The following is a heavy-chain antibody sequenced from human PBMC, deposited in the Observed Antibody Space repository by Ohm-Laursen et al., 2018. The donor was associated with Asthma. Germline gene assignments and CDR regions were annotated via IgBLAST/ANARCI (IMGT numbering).Heavy chain of an antibody. CDR2: ISTASTFI. J-gene: IGHJ1*01. CDR1: GYTFSRYS. V-gene: IGHV3-21*01. Sequence: SLRLSCAASGYTFSRYSIHWIRQAPGKGLEWVASISTASTFIYYADSVRGQFTTSRDNAKNSVYLQMNSLRAEDTALYYCARIGPEWELPGREYSLHHWGQGTQVTVSS. D-gene: IGHD1-26*01. CDR3: ARIGPEWELPGREYSLHH.